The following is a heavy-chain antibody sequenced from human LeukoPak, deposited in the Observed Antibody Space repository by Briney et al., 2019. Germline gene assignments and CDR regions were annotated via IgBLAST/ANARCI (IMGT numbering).Heavy chain of an antibody. D-gene: IGHD6-19*01. Sequence: GGSLRLSCVVSGFTFSTYGRFAMHWLRQAPGKGLEWVAVLSYDGSEKKYADSVKGRFTISRDNAKNTLYLQMNSLRAEDTAVYYCARGPRGQWLNYYYYYMDVWGKGTTVTVSS. CDR2: LSYDGSEK. CDR3: ARGPRGQWLNYYYYYMDV. V-gene: IGHV3-30*07. CDR1: GFTFSTYGRFA. J-gene: IGHJ6*03.